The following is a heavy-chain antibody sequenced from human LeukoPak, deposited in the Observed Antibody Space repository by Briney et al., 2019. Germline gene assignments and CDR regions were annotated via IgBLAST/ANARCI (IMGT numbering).Heavy chain of an antibody. V-gene: IGHV3-11*04. J-gene: IGHJ4*02. D-gene: IGHD2-15*01. CDR1: GFTFSDYY. CDR2: ISSSGSTI. Sequence: GGSLRLSCAASGFTFSDYYMSWIRQAPGKGLEWVSYISSSGSTIYYADSVKGRFTISRDNAKNSLYLQMNSLRAEDTAVYYCARAPGYCSGGSCFPAGNFDYWGQGTLVTVSS. CDR3: ARAPGYCSGGSCFPAGNFDY.